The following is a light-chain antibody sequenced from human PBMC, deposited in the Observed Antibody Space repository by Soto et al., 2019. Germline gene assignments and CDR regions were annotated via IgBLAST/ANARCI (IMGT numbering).Light chain of an antibody. CDR2: GAS. CDR1: QSVSSSN. J-gene: IGKJ5*01. CDR3: QQYGSSPPIT. Sequence: EIVLTQSPGTLSLSPGERATLSCRASQSVSSSNLAWYEQKPGQATRLLIYGASSRATGIPDRFSGSGSGTDFTLTISRLEPEDFAVYYCQQYGSSPPITFGQGTRLEIK. V-gene: IGKV3-20*01.